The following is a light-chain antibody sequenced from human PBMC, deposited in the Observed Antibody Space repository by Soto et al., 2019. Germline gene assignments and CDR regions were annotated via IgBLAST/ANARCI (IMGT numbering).Light chain of an antibody. Sequence: DILMPQSPSTLSASPGERATLTCRASESVSSWLAWCQQRPWQAPRLLIYAASTRATGVPARFSGSGSGTDYTPPIISLQSEEFGAYYCQQYNNWPRETFGQGTKVDIK. CDR3: QQYNNWPRET. J-gene: IGKJ1*01. V-gene: IGKV3-15*01. CDR2: AAS. CDR1: ESVSSW.